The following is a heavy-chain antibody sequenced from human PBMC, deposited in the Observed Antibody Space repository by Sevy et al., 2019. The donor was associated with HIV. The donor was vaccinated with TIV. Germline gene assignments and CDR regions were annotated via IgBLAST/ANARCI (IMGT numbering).Heavy chain of an antibody. D-gene: IGHD3-22*01. J-gene: IGHJ6*02. CDR2: ISYDGSNK. Sequence: GGSLRLSCAASGFTFSSYAMHWVRQAPGKGLEWVAVISYDGSNKYYADSVKGRFTISRDNSKNTLYLQMNSLGAEDTAVYYCARDLERKDYYDSSGPSVNYYYGMDVWGQGTTVTVSS. V-gene: IGHV3-30-3*01. CDR3: ARDLERKDYYDSSGPSVNYYYGMDV. CDR1: GFTFSSYA.